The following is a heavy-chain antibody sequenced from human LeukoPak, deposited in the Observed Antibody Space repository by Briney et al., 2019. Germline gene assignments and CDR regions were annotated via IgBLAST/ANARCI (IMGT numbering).Heavy chain of an antibody. V-gene: IGHV3-23*01. Sequence: GGSLRLSCAASGFIFSKYAMAWVRQTPEKGLEWVAAIGDSGDVTNYPDSVKGRFTISRDNSKNTLCLQMNSLRAEDTAVYYCAKDLNYYYYMDVWGKGTTVTVSS. CDR3: AKDLNYYYYMDV. CDR2: IGDSGDVT. J-gene: IGHJ6*03. CDR1: GFIFSKYA.